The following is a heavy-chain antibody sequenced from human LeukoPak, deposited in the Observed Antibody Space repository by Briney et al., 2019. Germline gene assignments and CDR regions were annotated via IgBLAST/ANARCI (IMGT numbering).Heavy chain of an antibody. Sequence: SETLSLTCTVSGGSISSYYWSWIRQPPGKGLEWIGYIYYSGSTNYNPSLKSRVTISVDTSKNQFSLKLSSVPAADPPVYYCAGGGGYPLYYYVRDVWGKGPRVPVS. CDR1: GGSISSYY. J-gene: IGHJ6*04. CDR3: AGGGGYPLYYYVRDV. V-gene: IGHV4-59*08. CDR2: IYYSGST. D-gene: IGHD3-22*01.